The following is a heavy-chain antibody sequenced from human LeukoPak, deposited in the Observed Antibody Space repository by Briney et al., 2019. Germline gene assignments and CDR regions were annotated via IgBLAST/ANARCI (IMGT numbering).Heavy chain of an antibody. V-gene: IGHV1-3*01. CDR2: INAGNGNT. Sequence: ASVKVSCKASGYTFTSYAMHWVRQAPGQRLEWMGWINAGNGNTEYSQKFQGRVTITRDTSASTAYMELSSLRSEDTAVYYCARDWGVVPAAQTNWFDPWGQGTLVTVSS. CDR3: ARDWGVVPAAQTNWFDP. J-gene: IGHJ5*02. CDR1: GYTFTSYA. D-gene: IGHD2-2*01.